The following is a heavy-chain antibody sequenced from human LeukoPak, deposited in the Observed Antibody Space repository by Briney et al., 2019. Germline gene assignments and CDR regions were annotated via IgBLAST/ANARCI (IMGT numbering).Heavy chain of an antibody. CDR2: RHYSGTT. D-gene: IGHD2-15*01. J-gene: IGHJ4*02. CDR1: GGSISSGGYY. CDR3: ARAFLAYCSGGSCYAIDH. V-gene: IGHV4-31*03. Sequence: TLSLTCTVSGGSISSGGYYWSWIRQHPGRGLEWLGYRHYSGTTYYNASLKSRLTISVDTSKNQFSLKLSSVTAADTAVYYCARAFLAYCSGGSCYAIDHWGQGTLVTVSS.